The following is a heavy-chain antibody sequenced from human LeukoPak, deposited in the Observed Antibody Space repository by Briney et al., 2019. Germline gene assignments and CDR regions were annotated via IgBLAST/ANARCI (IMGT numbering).Heavy chain of an antibody. CDR3: ARDGSSALRYFDATPYFDY. CDR1: GYTFTGYY. D-gene: IGHD3-9*01. Sequence: ASVKVSCKASGYTFTGYYIHWVRQAPGQGLEWMGWINPNSGGTNYAQKFQGRVTMTRDTSISTAYMELSRLRSDDTAVYYCARDGSSALRYFDATPYFDYWGQGTLVTVSS. J-gene: IGHJ4*02. CDR2: INPNSGGT. V-gene: IGHV1-2*02.